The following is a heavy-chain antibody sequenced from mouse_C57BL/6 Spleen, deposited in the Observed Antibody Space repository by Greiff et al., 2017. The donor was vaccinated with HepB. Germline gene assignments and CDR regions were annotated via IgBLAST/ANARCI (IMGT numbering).Heavy chain of an antibody. V-gene: IGHV2-4*01. CDR1: GFSLTSYG. J-gene: IGHJ4*01. CDR2: IWSGGST. D-gene: IGHD2-2*01. Sequence: VQLVESGPGLVQPSQSLSITCTVSGFSLTSYGVHWVRQPPGKGLEWLGVIWSGGSTDYNAAFISRLSISKDNSKSQVFFKMNSLQADDTAIYYCAKKGDYGYDSYAMDYWGQGTSVTVSS. CDR3: AKKGDYGYDSYAMDY.